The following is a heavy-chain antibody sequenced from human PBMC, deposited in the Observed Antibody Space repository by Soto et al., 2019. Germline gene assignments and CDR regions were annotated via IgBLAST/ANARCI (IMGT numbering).Heavy chain of an antibody. Sequence: SDTLSLTCTVSGGSMYSYFWSWIRQPPGKGLEWIGYVYSGGSTNYNPSLKSRVTFSVDTSKNQVSLKLRSVTAADTAVYYCARADRKWLDPWGQGILVTVSS. J-gene: IGHJ5*02. CDR1: GGSMYSYF. CDR2: VYSGGST. CDR3: ARADRKWLDP. V-gene: IGHV4-59*07.